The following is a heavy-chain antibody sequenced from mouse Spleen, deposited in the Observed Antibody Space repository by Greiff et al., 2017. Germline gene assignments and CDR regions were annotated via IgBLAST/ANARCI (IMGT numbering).Heavy chain of an antibody. CDR2: IYWDDDK. Sequence: ESGPGILQPSQTLSLTCSFSGFSLSTSGMGVSWIRQPSGKGLEWLAHIYWDDDKRYNPSLKSRLTISKDTSRNQVFLKITSVDTADTATYYCARSLTFYAMDYWGQGTSVTVSS. CDR1: GFSLSTSGMG. CDR3: ARSLTFYAMDY. D-gene: IGHD4-1*01. V-gene: IGHV8-12*01. J-gene: IGHJ4*01.